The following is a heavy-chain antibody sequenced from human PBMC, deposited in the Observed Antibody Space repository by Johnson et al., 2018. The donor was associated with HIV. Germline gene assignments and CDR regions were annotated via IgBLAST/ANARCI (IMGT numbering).Heavy chain of an antibody. D-gene: IGHD6-13*01. Sequence: VQLVESGGGLVQPGGSLRLSCAASGFTFSSYWMSWVRQAPGKGLEWVSVIYSGGTTYYADSVKGRFTISRDNSKNTLYLQMNSLRAEDTAVYYCAREGIAAAGPGDDAFDIWGQGTMVTVSS. CDR2: IYSGGTT. CDR3: AREGIAAAGPGDDAFDI. J-gene: IGHJ3*02. CDR1: GFTFSSYW. V-gene: IGHV3-66*02.